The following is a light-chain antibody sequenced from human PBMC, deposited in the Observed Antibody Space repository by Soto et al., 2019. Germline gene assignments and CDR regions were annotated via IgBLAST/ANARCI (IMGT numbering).Light chain of an antibody. CDR3: QKYGSSGT. CDR2: GAS. V-gene: IGKV3-20*01. J-gene: IGKJ1*01. CDR1: QSVSSSY. Sequence: EIVLTQSPGTLSLSPGERATLSCRASQSVSSSYLAWYQQKPGQAPRLLIYGASSRATGIPDRFSGSGSGTDFTLTISRLEAQDCAVYYCQKYGSSGTFGQGTKVDIK.